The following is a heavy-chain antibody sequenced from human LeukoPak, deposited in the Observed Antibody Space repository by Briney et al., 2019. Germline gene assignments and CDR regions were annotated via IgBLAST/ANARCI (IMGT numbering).Heavy chain of an antibody. Sequence: SETLSLTCTVSGGSISGYYRSWIRQPPGKGLEWIGYIYNSGSTNYNPSLKSRVTISVDTSKNEIYLRLRSVTAADTAMYFCAREKGGYDAFDIWGQGTRVTVSS. CDR1: GGSISGYY. J-gene: IGHJ3*02. V-gene: IGHV4-59*01. CDR2: IYNSGST. D-gene: IGHD2-15*01. CDR3: AREKGGYDAFDI.